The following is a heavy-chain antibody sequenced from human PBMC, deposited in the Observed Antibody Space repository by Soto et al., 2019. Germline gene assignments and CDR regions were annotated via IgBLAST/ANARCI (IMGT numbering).Heavy chain of an antibody. D-gene: IGHD2-2*01. Sequence: SETLALTWAVAGGTMGDLGGTCSRKTQGGGLEWNGHIFYSGSTDYKPSLRSRVTISIDTSKNQFSLRLHSVTAADTAVYYCARARVGQYHLDSKPYYYYGMDVCVQGTTVTGSS. CDR2: IFYSGST. V-gene: IGHV4-59*11. J-gene: IGHJ6*02. CDR1: GGTMGDLG. CDR3: ARARVGQYHLDSKPYYYYGMDV.